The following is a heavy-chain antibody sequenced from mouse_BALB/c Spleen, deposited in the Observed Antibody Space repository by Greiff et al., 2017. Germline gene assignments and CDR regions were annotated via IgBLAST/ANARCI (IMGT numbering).Heavy chain of an antibody. CDR1: GFSLTGYG. CDR2: IWGDGST. CDR3: ARGGRRRDFDY. D-gene: IGHD1-1*01. Sequence: QVQLKESGPGLVAPSQSLSITCTVSGFSLTGYGVNWVRQPPGKGLEWLGMIWGDGSTDYNSALKSRLSISKDNSKSQVFLKMNSLQTDDTARYYCARGGRRRDFDYWGQGTTLTVSS. V-gene: IGHV2-6-7*01. J-gene: IGHJ2*01.